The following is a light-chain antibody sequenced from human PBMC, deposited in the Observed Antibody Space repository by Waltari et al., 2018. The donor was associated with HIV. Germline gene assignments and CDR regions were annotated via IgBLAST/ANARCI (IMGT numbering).Light chain of an antibody. J-gene: IGLJ2*01. CDR1: SLRTYY. CDR2: GKN. Sequence: SSELTQDPAVSLALGQTVRITCHGDSLRTYYASWYQQKPGQAPKLVIYGKNNRPSGIPDRFSASSSGNTASLTITGAQAEDEADYYCNSRDTSGDLMVFGGGTKLTVL. V-gene: IGLV3-19*01. CDR3: NSRDTSGDLMV.